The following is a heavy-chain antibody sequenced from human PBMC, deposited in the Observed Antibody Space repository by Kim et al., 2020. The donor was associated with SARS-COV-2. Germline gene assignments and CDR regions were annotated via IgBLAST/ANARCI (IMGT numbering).Heavy chain of an antibody. CDR3: ARDLFYYYDSSGIFDY. J-gene: IGHJ4*02. D-gene: IGHD3-22*01. Sequence: ESGKGRFTSSRDNAKNSLYLQMNSLRDEDTAVYYCARDLFYYYDSSGIFDYWGQGTLVTVSS. V-gene: IGHV3-11*06.